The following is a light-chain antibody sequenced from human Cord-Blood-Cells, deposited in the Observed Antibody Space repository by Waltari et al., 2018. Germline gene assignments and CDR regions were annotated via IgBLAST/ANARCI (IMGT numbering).Light chain of an antibody. CDR3: QQLNSYPFT. V-gene: IGKV1-9*01. CDR2: AAS. Sequence: IQLTQSPSSLSASVGDRVTITCRASQGISSYLDWYQQKPGKAPKLLIYAASTLQSGVPSRFSGSGSGTDFTLTISSLQPEDFATYYCQQLNSYPFTFGQGTKVDIK. CDR1: QGISSY. J-gene: IGKJ3*01.